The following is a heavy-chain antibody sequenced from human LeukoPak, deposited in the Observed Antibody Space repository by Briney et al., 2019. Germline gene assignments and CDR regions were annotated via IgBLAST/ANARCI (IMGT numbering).Heavy chain of an antibody. Sequence: GGSLRLSCAASGFTFSHYWMTWVRQAPGKGLEWVSSISSSSSYIYYADSVKGRFTISRDNAKNSLYLQMNSLRAEDTAVYYCARDDMIDYWGQGTLVTVSS. D-gene: IGHD2-15*01. J-gene: IGHJ4*02. CDR2: ISSSSSYI. V-gene: IGHV3-21*01. CDR3: ARDDMIDY. CDR1: GFTFSHYW.